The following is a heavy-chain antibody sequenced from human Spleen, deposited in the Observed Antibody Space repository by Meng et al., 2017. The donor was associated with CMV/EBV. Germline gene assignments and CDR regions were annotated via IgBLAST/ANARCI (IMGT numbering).Heavy chain of an antibody. CDR1: YY. J-gene: IGHJ3*02. Sequence: YYMHWVRQAPGQGLEWMGWINPNSGGTNYAQKFQGRVTMTRDTSISTAYMELSRLRSDDTAVYYCARAIPRYCSSTSCYKHDAFDIWGQGTMVTVSS. CDR3: ARAIPRYCSSTSCYKHDAFDI. V-gene: IGHV1-2*02. CDR2: INPNSGGT. D-gene: IGHD2-2*02.